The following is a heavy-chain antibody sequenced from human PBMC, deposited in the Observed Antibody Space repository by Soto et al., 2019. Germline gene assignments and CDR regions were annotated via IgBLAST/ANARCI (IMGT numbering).Heavy chain of an antibody. CDR3: ARDGYSSGWYAGHYYYYGMDV. D-gene: IGHD6-19*01. CDR1: GFTFSSYG. Sequence: PEGSLRLSCAASGFTFSSYGMHWVRQAPGKGLEWVAVIWYDGSNKYYADSVKGRFTISRDNSKNTLYLQMNSLRAEDTAVYYCARDGYSSGWYAGHYYYYGMDVWGQATTDTVSS. J-gene: IGHJ6*02. V-gene: IGHV3-33*01. CDR2: IWYDGSNK.